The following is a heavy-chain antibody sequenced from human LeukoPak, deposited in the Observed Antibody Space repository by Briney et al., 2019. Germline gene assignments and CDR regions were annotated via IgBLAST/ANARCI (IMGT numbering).Heavy chain of an antibody. CDR3: ARGSSGSYYTLFDY. Sequence: GGSLRLSCAASGFTFSSYSMNWVRQAPGKGLEWVSSISSSSSYIYYADSVKGRFTISRDNAKNSLYLQMDSLRAEDTAVYYCARGSSGSYYTLFDYWGQGTLVTVSS. J-gene: IGHJ4*02. D-gene: IGHD1-26*01. V-gene: IGHV3-21*01. CDR2: ISSSSSYI. CDR1: GFTFSSYS.